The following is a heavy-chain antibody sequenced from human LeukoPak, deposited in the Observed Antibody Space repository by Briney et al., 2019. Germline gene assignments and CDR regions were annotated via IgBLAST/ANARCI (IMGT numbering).Heavy chain of an antibody. CDR1: GFTFSSYA. CDR2: ISYDGSNK. CDR3: ARDGYSSSWYLAGYFQH. Sequence: GGSLRLSCAASGFTFSSYAMHWVRQAPGKGLEWVAVISYDGSNKYYADSVKGRFTISRDNSKNTLYLQMNSLRAEDTAVYYCARDGYSSSWYLAGYFQHWGQGTLVTVSS. V-gene: IGHV3-30*14. D-gene: IGHD6-13*01. J-gene: IGHJ1*01.